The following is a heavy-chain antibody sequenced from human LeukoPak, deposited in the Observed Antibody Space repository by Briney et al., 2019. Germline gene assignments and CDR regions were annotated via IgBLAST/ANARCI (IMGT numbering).Heavy chain of an antibody. J-gene: IGHJ5*02. CDR2: IYYRSDWFS. CDR3: TRDFGTKWDNWFDP. D-gene: IGHD1-26*01. V-gene: IGHV6-1*01. CDR1: GDSVSSNSAA. Sequence: SQTLSLTCALSGDSVSSNSAAWTWIRQSPSRGLEWLGRIYYRSDWFSDFAISVKSRITITPDTSKNQFSLHLNSVTPEDTAVYYCTRDFGTKWDNWFDPWGQGTLVTVSS.